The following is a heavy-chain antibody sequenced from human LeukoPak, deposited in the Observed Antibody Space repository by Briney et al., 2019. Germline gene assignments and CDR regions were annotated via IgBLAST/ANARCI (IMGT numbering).Heavy chain of an antibody. CDR2: INHSGST. Sequence: PSETLSLTCAVYGGSFSGYYWSWIRQPPGKGLEWIGEINHSGSTNYNPSLKSRVTISVDTSKNQFSLKLSSVTAADTAVYYCARGGITIFGVVIGNKSYFDYWGQGTLVTVSS. V-gene: IGHV4-34*01. J-gene: IGHJ4*02. CDR1: GGSFSGYY. D-gene: IGHD3-3*01. CDR3: ARGGITIFGVVIGNKSYFDY.